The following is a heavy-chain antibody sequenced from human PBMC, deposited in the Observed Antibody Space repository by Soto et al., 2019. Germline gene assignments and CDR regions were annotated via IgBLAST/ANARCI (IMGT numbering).Heavy chain of an antibody. CDR3: ARESPWGGSYYYYYGMDV. CDR1: GFTFSSYW. Sequence: GGSLRLSCAASGFTFSSYWMSWVRQAPGKGLEWVANIKQDGSEKYYVDSVKGRITISRANAKNSLYLQMNSLRAEDTAVYYCARESPWGGSYYYYYGMDVWGQGTTVTVSS. V-gene: IGHV3-7*01. J-gene: IGHJ6*02. CDR2: IKQDGSEK. D-gene: IGHD2-15*01.